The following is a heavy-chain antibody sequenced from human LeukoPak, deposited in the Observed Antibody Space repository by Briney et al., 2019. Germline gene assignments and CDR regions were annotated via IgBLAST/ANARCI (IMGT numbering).Heavy chain of an antibody. CDR3: ASRKLGNDY. V-gene: IGHV4-59*01. CDR1: GFTFSSYA. J-gene: IGHJ4*02. D-gene: IGHD7-27*01. CDR2: IYYTGST. Sequence: GSLRLSCAASGFTFSSYAMHWVRQSPGKGLEWIGYIYYTGSTSYNPSLRSRVTMSADTPKNQFSLKLSSVTAADTAVYYCASRKLGNDYWGQGTLVTVSS.